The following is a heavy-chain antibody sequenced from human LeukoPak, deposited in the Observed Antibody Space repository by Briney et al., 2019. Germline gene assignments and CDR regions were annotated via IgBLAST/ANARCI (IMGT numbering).Heavy chain of an antibody. D-gene: IGHD4-17*01. V-gene: IGHV3-9*01. Sequence: GGSLRLSCAASGFTFDDYAMHWVRQAPGKGLEWVSGISWNSGSIGYADSVKGRFTISRDNAKNSLYLQMNSLRAEDTALYYCAKGGLRDYYFDYWGQGTLVTVSS. CDR2: ISWNSGSI. J-gene: IGHJ4*02. CDR3: AKGGLRDYYFDY. CDR1: GFTFDDYA.